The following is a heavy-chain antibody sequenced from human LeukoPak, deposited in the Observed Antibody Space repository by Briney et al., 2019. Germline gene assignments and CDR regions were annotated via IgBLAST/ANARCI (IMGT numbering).Heavy chain of an antibody. Sequence: PSETLSLTCAVSGVSISSYYWSWIRQPPGKGLEWIGYIYYSGSTNYNPSLKSRVTISVDTSKNQFSLKLSSVTAADTAVYYCARFAPGGYSYGYHYYFDYWGQGTLVTVSS. D-gene: IGHD5-18*01. J-gene: IGHJ4*02. CDR1: GVSISSYY. CDR3: ARFAPGGYSYGYHYYFDY. CDR2: IYYSGST. V-gene: IGHV4-59*01.